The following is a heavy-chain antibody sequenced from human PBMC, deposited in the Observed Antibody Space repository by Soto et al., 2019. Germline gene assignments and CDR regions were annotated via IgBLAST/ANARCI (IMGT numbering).Heavy chain of an antibody. Sequence: EVQLLESGGNLVQPGGSLRLSCAASGFTFIDYAMSWVRQAPGKGLEWVSIISGTGSSTYYADSVKGRFTTSRDNSKNTLYLQMNSLRAEDTAVYYCAQGSSGYYYSNWFDPWGRGTRVTVSS. CDR1: GFTFIDYA. CDR3: AQGSSGYYYSNWFDP. D-gene: IGHD3-22*01. CDR2: ISGTGSST. J-gene: IGHJ5*02. V-gene: IGHV3-23*01.